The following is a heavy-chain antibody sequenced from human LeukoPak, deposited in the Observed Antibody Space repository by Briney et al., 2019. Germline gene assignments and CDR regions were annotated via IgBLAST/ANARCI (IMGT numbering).Heavy chain of an antibody. Sequence: GGSLRLSCAASGFTFSSYGMHWVRQAPGKGLEWVAFIRYDGNNKYYADSVKGRFTISRDNSKNTLYLQMNSLRAEDTAVYYCAKVPYYYGSGSPIYYYYYMDVWGKGTTVTVSS. CDR1: GFTFSSYG. J-gene: IGHJ6*03. CDR3: AKVPYYYGSGSPIYYYYYMDV. CDR2: IRYDGNNK. V-gene: IGHV3-30*02. D-gene: IGHD3-10*01.